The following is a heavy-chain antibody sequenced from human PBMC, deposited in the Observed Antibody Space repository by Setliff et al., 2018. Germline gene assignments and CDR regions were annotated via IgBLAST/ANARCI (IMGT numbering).Heavy chain of an antibody. CDR3: ARDRVVVLAGRRGFYFDY. Sequence: SETLSLTCAASGGSFTYYYWTWIRQSPGKGLEWIGEINHTGNTNYNPSLKSRVTISVDTSKNQFSLKLSSVTAADTTVYYCARDRVVVLAGRRGFYFDYWGQGTLVTVSS. CDR1: GGSFTYYY. CDR2: INHTGNT. J-gene: IGHJ4*02. D-gene: IGHD2-15*01. V-gene: IGHV4-34*01.